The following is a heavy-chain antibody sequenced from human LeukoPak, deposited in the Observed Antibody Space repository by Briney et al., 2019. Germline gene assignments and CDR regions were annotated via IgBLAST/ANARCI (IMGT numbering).Heavy chain of an antibody. CDR1: GFTFSDYY. J-gene: IGHJ4*02. CDR2: ISSSGSTI. D-gene: IGHD5-18*01. CDR3: TRPPLRGYSYGGLEV. Sequence: GGSLRLSCAASGFTFSDYYMSWIRQAPGKGLEWVSYISSSGSTIYYADSVKGRFTISRDNAKNSLYLQMNSLRAEDTAVYYCTRPPLRGYSYGGLEVWGQGTLVTVSS. V-gene: IGHV3-11*01.